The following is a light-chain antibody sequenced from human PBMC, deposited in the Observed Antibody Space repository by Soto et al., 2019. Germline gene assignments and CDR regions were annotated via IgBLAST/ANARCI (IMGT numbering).Light chain of an antibody. V-gene: IGKV3-15*01. CDR3: QQYNSWPPFT. CDR1: QSVSRS. CDR2: GAS. J-gene: IGKJ3*01. Sequence: EIVMTQSPATLSVSPGERVTLSCRASQSVSRSLAWYQQKPGQAPRLLIYGASTRSTGIPARFGGSGSGTEFTLTISILQSEDFAVYYCQQYNSWPPFTVGPGTKVDIK.